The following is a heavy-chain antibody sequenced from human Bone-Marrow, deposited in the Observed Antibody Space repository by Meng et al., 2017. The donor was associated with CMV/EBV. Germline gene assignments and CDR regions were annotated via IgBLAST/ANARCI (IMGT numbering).Heavy chain of an antibody. Sequence: STFSGFSLSTSDVGVGWIRQPPGKALEWLALIFWDDDKRYSSSLKSRLTITKDTSKNQVVLTMTNMDPVDTATYYCAHSVSRGCLDTWGQGTLVTVSS. CDR3: AHSVSRGCLDT. V-gene: IGHV2-5*02. CDR2: IFWDDDK. CDR1: GFSLSTSDVG. J-gene: IGHJ5*02. D-gene: IGHD2-15*01.